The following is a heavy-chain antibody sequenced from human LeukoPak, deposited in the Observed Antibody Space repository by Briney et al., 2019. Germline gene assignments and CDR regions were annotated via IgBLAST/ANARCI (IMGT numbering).Heavy chain of an antibody. D-gene: IGHD3-10*01. V-gene: IGHV4-34*01. CDR2: INHSGST. J-gene: IGHJ6*03. Sequence: PSKTLSLTCAVYGGSFSGYYWSWIRQPPGKGLEWIGEINHSGSTNYNPSLKSRVTISVDTSKNQFSLKLSSVTAADTAVYYCARLTKNDSGSFRFGKKKRGYMDVWGKGTTVTISS. CDR3: ARLTKNDSGSFRFGKKKRGYMDV. CDR1: GGSFSGYY.